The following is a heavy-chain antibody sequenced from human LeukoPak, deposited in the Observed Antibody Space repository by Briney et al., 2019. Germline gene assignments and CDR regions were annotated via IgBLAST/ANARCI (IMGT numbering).Heavy chain of an antibody. Sequence: GESLKISCKGYGYTFTNYWIAWVRQMPGEGLEWMGIVYPGDSDIRYSPSFQGKVIISADKSSSTAYLQLSSLQASDTAIYYCARRAGNYFEYWGQGTVVTVSS. D-gene: IGHD6-19*01. J-gene: IGHJ4*02. V-gene: IGHV5-51*01. CDR1: GYTFTNYW. CDR2: VYPGDSDI. CDR3: ARRAGNYFEY.